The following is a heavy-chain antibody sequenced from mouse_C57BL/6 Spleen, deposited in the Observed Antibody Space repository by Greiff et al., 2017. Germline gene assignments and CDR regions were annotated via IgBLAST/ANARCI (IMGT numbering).Heavy chain of an antibody. J-gene: IGHJ4*01. Sequence: VQLQESGAELARPGASVKMSCKASGYTFTSYTMHWVKQRPGQGLEWIGYINPSSGYTKYNQKFKDKATLTADRSSSTAYMQLSSLTSEDSAVYYCATDAVYAMDYWGQGTSVTVSS. CDR2: INPSSGYT. CDR3: ATDAVYAMDY. CDR1: GYTFTSYT. V-gene: IGHV1-4*01.